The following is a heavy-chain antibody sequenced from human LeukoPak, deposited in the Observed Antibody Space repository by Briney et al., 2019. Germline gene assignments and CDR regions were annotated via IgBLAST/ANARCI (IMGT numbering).Heavy chain of an antibody. Sequence: SETLSLTCAVYGGSFSGYYWSWIGQPPGKGLEWIGEINHSGSTNYNPSLKSRVTISVDTSKNQFSLKLSSVTAADTAVYYCARWPNYDFWSGYRYGMDVWGQGTTVTVSS. V-gene: IGHV4-34*01. J-gene: IGHJ6*02. CDR3: ARWPNYDFWSGYRYGMDV. D-gene: IGHD3-3*01. CDR2: INHSGST. CDR1: GGSFSGYY.